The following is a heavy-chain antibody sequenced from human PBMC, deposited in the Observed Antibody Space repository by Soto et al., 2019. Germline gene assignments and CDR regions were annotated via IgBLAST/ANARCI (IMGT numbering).Heavy chain of an antibody. CDR3: ARLEYSSGWNRFGY. Sequence: PSETLSLTCTVSGGSISSYYWSWIRQPPGKGLEWIGYIYYSGSTNYNPSLKSRVTISVDTSKNQFSLKLSSVTAADTAVYYCARLEYSSGWNRFGYWGQGTLVTVSS. D-gene: IGHD6-19*01. V-gene: IGHV4-59*01. CDR1: GGSISSYY. CDR2: IYYSGST. J-gene: IGHJ4*02.